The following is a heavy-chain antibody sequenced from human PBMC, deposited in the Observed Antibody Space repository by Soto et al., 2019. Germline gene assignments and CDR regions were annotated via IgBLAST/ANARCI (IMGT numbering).Heavy chain of an antibody. J-gene: IGHJ4*02. V-gene: IGHV1-18*01. D-gene: IGHD3-10*02. CDR1: GYTFTNFG. Sequence: QVQLVQSGAEVKKPGASVRVSCKASGYTFTNFGFTWVRQAPGQGLEWLGRIAADTGNTDHAQKLQGRLTMTTDTSTNTAYMELRSLSSDDTAVYYCARTTIRTVRGLDDFDYWGQGTLVTVSS. CDR2: IAADTGNT. CDR3: ARTTIRTVRGLDDFDY.